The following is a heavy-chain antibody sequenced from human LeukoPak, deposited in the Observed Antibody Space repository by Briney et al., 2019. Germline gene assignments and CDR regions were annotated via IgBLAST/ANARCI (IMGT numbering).Heavy chain of an antibody. CDR1: GGSISSYC. CDR2: IYTSGST. CDR3: ARVYGSGSPYYYYMDV. V-gene: IGHV4-4*07. Sequence: SETLSLTCTDSGGSISSYCWSWIRQPPGKGLEWVGRIYTSGSTNYNPPPKSRVTTSVDKTTNQFPLMLSSVTAADTAVYYCARVYGSGSPYYYYMDVWGKGATVTISS. J-gene: IGHJ6*03. D-gene: IGHD3-10*01.